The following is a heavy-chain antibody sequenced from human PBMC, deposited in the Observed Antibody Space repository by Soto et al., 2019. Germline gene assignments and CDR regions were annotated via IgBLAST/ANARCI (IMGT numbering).Heavy chain of an antibody. J-gene: IGHJ4*02. D-gene: IGHD3-22*01. CDR2: ISYGGSNT. CDR3: ARDREVTMRSFDY. V-gene: IGHV3-30-3*01. CDR1: GFTFSSYA. Sequence: QVQMVESGGGVVQPGRSLRLSCAVSGFTFSSYAMHWVRQASGKGLEWVAVISYGGSNTYFADSVKGRFTISSDKSKNTLYLQMNSLRTEDTAVYYCARDREVTMRSFDYWGQGTLVTVSS.